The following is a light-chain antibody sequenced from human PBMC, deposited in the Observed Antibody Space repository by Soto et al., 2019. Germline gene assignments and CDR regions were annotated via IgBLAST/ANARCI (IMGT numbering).Light chain of an antibody. CDR1: QSISSW. J-gene: IGKJ4*01. CDR3: QQYSIFSLT. V-gene: IGKV1-5*03. Sequence: DIQMTQSPSTLSASVGDRVTITCRASQSISSWLAWYQQKPGKAPKLLIQKASSLESGVPSRFSGSGSGTEFTLTISSLQPDDFATYYCQQYSIFSLTFDGGTKVEIK. CDR2: KAS.